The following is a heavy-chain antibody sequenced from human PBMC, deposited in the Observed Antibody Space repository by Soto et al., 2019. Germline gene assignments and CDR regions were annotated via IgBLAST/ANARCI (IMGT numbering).Heavy chain of an antibody. V-gene: IGHV1-69*04. Sequence: SVKVSCKASGYTFTSYGISWVRQAPGQGLEWMGRIIPILGIANYAQKFQGRVTITADKSTSTAYMELSSLRSEDTAVYYCAVLQMGSEAIFDYWGQGTLVTVSS. J-gene: IGHJ4*02. CDR3: AVLQMGSEAIFDY. CDR2: IIPILGIA. D-gene: IGHD4-4*01. CDR1: GYTFTSYG.